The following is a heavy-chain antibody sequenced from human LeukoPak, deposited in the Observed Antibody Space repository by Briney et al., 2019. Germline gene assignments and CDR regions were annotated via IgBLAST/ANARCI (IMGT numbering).Heavy chain of an antibody. V-gene: IGHV4-59*01. CDR1: GGSISSYY. CDR2: IYCSGST. Sequence: SETLSLTCTVSGGSISSYYWSWIRQPPGKGLEWIGYIYCSGSTNYNPSLKSRVTISVDTSKNQFSLKLSSVTAADTAVYYCARSVEGYCRGGSCYSYSYYMDVWGKGTTVTVSS. J-gene: IGHJ6*03. CDR3: ARSVEGYCRGGSCYSYSYYMDV. D-gene: IGHD2-15*01.